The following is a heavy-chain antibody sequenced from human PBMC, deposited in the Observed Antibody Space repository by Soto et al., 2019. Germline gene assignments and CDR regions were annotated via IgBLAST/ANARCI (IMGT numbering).Heavy chain of an antibody. CDR3: ARVGIAAATGDY. V-gene: IGHV1-46*01. CDR1: GYTFTSYY. D-gene: IGHD6-13*01. CDR2: INPSGGST. Sequence: QVQLVQSGAEVKKPGASVKVSCKASGYTFTSYYMHWVRQAPGQGLEWMGIINPSGGSTSYAQKFQGGVTMTRDTSTSTVYMELSSLRSEDTAVYYCARVGIAAATGDYWGQGTLVTVSS. J-gene: IGHJ4*02.